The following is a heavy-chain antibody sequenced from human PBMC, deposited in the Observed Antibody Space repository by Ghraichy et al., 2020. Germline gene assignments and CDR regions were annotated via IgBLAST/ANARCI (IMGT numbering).Heavy chain of an antibody. CDR3: ARGYNSSWYGSSYYFDY. CDR1: GFIFSNYW. V-gene: IGHV3-7*01. J-gene: IGHJ4*02. D-gene: IGHD6-13*01. CDR2: IKQDGSEK. Sequence: GGSLRLSCAASGFIFSNYWMSWVRQAPGKGLEWVANIKQDGSEKYYVDSVKGRFTISRDNAKNSLYLQMNSLRAEDTAVYYCARGYNSSWYGSSYYFDYWGQGTLVTVSS.